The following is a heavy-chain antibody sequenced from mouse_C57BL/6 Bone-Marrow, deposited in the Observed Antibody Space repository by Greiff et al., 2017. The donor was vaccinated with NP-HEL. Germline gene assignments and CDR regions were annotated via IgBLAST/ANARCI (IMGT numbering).Heavy chain of an antibody. J-gene: IGHJ1*03. CDR2: ISNGGGST. Sequence: EVQRVESGGGLVQPGGSLKLSCAASGFTFSDYYMYWVRQTPEKRLEWVAYISNGGGSTYYLDTVKGRFTISRDNAKNTLYLQMSRLKSEDTAMYYCARQTQAYFDVWGTGTTVTVSS. CDR1: GFTFSDYY. V-gene: IGHV5-12*01. D-gene: IGHD3-2*02. CDR3: ARQTQAYFDV.